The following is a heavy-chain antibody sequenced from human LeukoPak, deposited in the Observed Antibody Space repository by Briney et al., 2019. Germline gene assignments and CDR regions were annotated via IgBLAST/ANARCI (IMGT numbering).Heavy chain of an antibody. J-gene: IGHJ3*02. D-gene: IGHD5-24*01. CDR1: GFTFSNYG. V-gene: IGHV3-30*02. CDR3: AKVREMVTKLDAFDI. Sequence: GGSLRLSCAASGFTFSNYGMHWVRQAPGKGLEGVAFIRHDGSNKYYADSVKGRFTISRDNSKNTLYLQMNSLKPEDTTVYYCAKVREMVTKLDAFDIWGQGTMVTVPS. CDR2: IRHDGSNK.